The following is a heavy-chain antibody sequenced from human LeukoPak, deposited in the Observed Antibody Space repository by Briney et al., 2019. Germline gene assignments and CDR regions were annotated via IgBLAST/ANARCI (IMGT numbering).Heavy chain of an antibody. CDR2: VSYSGGST. Sequence: GGSLRLSCAVSGFTFKNYAMNWVRQAPGKGLEWVSTVSYSGGSTDYADSVKGRFTISRDNSKNTLYLQMSSPRAEDTAVYYYAKGKYTTKYYGLNFDHWGQGTLVTVSS. J-gene: IGHJ4*02. CDR1: GFTFKNYA. D-gene: IGHD2/OR15-2a*01. V-gene: IGHV3-23*01. CDR3: AKGKYTTKYYGLNFDH.